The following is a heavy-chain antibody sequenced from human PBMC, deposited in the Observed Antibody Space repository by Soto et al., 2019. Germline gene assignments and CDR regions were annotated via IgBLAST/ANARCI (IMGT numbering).Heavy chain of an antibody. Sequence: QVQLVESGGGVVQPGRSLRLSCAASGYTFSRYGMHWLHQARGKGMEWVAVISYDGSNKYYADSVKGRFTISRDNSKNTLYLQMNSLRAEDTAVYYCANHGTTEYFQHWGQGTLVTVSS. CDR1: GYTFSRYG. CDR3: ANHGTTEYFQH. J-gene: IGHJ1*01. V-gene: IGHV3-30*18. CDR2: ISYDGSNK.